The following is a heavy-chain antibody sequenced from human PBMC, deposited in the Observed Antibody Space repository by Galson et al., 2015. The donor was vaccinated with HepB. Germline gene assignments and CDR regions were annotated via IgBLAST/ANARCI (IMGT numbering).Heavy chain of an antibody. CDR3: ARDAIFGVVIRWYYGMDV. D-gene: IGHD3-3*01. Sequence: SVKVSCKASGYTFTSYGISWVRQAPGQGLEWMGWISAYNGNTNYAQKLQGRVTMTTDTSTSTAYMELRSLRSDDTAVYYCARDAIFGVVIRWYYGMDVWGQGTTVTVSS. CDR1: GYTFTSYG. V-gene: IGHV1-18*04. CDR2: ISAYNGNT. J-gene: IGHJ6*02.